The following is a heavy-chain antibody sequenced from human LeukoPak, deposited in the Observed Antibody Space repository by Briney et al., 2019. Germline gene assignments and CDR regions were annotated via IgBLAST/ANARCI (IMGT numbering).Heavy chain of an antibody. D-gene: IGHD2-2*01. CDR2: IYHSGST. CDR1: GYSISSGYY. V-gene: IGHV4-38-2*02. CDR3: ARRMAVPAAIYWFDP. Sequence: SETLSLTCTVSGYSISSGYYWGWIRQPPGKGLEWIGRIYHSGSTYYNPSLKSRVTISVDTSKNHFSLKLSSVTAADTAVYYCARRMAVPAAIYWFDPWGQGTLVTVSS. J-gene: IGHJ5*02.